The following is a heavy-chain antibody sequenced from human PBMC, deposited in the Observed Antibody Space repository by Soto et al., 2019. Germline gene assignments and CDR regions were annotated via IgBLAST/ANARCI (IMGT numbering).Heavy chain of an antibody. V-gene: IGHV3-33*01. CDR3: ARGVRDGSGAYHFDY. Sequence: VQLVESGGGVVQPGRSLRLSCAASGFTFSSYGMHWVRQAPGKGLEWVAVIWYDGSNKYYADSVKGRFTISRDNSKNTLYLQMNSLRAEDTAVYYCARGVRDGSGAYHFDYWGQGTLVTVSS. CDR2: IWYDGSNK. J-gene: IGHJ4*02. D-gene: IGHD3-10*01. CDR1: GFTFSSYG.